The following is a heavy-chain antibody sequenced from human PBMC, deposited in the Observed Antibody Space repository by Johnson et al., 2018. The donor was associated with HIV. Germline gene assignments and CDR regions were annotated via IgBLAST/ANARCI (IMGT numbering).Heavy chain of an antibody. Sequence: QVQLVESGGGVVQPGRSLRLSCTASGFTLSSYAIHWVRQAPGKGLEWVAVILYDGSNEYYADSVKGRFTISRDNSKNTLYLQMNSLRSEDTALYYCAKGYDSRGYQGNGAFDIWGQGTMVTVSS. CDR3: AKGYDSRGYQGNGAFDI. CDR1: GFTLSSYA. V-gene: IGHV3-30-3*01. J-gene: IGHJ3*02. CDR2: ILYDGSNE. D-gene: IGHD3-22*01.